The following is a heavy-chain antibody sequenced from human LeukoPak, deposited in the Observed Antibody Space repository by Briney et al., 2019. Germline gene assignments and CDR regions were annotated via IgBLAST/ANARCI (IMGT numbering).Heavy chain of an antibody. J-gene: IGHJ6*03. V-gene: IGHV4-4*07. CDR3: AREEQLFSDDHSFYYYYYYMDV. D-gene: IGHD6-13*01. CDR1: GGSISSYY. CDR2: IYTSGST. Sequence: PSETLSLTCTVSGGSISSYYWSWIRQPAGKGLEWIGRIYTSGSTNYNPSLKSRVTMSVDTSKNQFSLKLSSVTAADTAVYYCAREEQLFSDDHSFYYYYYYMDVWGKGTTVTISS.